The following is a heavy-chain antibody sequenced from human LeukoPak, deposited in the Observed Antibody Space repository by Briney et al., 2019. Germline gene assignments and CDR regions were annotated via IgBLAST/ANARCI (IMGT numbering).Heavy chain of an antibody. CDR2: MNPKSGNT. V-gene: IGHV1-8*02. Sequence: GASVKVSCKASGYNFVGYFMHWVRQAPGQGLEWLGWMNPKSGNTGVAQKLQGRLFMTRNTSITTAYMELRSLRFEDTAVYYCTRGRGWLAPFDFWGQGTRVTVSS. CDR1: GYNFVGYF. D-gene: IGHD3-22*01. J-gene: IGHJ4*02. CDR3: TRGRGWLAPFDF.